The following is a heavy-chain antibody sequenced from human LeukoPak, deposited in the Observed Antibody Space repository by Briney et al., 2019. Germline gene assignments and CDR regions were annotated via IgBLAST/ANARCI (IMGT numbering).Heavy chain of an antibody. D-gene: IGHD1-1*01. CDR2: ISGSGGST. J-gene: IGHJ4*02. CDR1: GFPPSRFA. CDR3: AKGGRTWDY. Sequence: GGSLRLSRAASGFPPSRFAISGGRHAPGKGPEWVSAISGSGGSTYYADSVKGRFTISRDNSKNTLYLQMNSLRAEDTAVYYCAKGGRTWDYWGQGTLVTVSS. V-gene: IGHV3-23*01.